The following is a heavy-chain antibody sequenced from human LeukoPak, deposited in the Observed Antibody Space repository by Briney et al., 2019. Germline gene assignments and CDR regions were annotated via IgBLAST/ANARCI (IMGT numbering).Heavy chain of an antibody. Sequence: GESLQISCKASGYKFTSYWISWVRQMPGKGLEWMGRIDPSDAYTNYNPSFQGRVTVSADNSITTAYLNFRGLRTSDSGLYYCGLGGISSSWYYWFDPWGQGTLVTVSS. J-gene: IGHJ5*02. D-gene: IGHD6-13*01. CDR2: IDPSDAYT. CDR1: GYKFTSYW. V-gene: IGHV5-10-1*01. CDR3: GLGGISSSWYYWFDP.